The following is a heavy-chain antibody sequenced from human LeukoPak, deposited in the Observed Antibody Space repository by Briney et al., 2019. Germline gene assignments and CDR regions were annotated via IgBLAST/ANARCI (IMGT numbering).Heavy chain of an antibody. CDR3: ARQEELELVLDY. CDR1: GFTFRSYW. CDR2: IKQDGSEK. V-gene: IGHV3-7*01. J-gene: IGHJ4*02. D-gene: IGHD1-7*01. Sequence: GGSLRLSCAASGFTFRSYWMSWVRQAPGKGLEWVANIKQDGSEKYYVDSVKGRFTISRDNAKNSLYLQMNSLRAEDTAVYYCARQEELELVLDYWGQGTLVTVSS.